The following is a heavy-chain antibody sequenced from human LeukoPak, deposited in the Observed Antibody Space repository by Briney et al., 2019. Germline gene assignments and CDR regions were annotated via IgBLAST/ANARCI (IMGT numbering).Heavy chain of an antibody. D-gene: IGHD3-9*01. CDR1: GGSISSYY. CDR2: IYYSGST. Sequence: SETLSLTCTVSGGSISSYYWSWIRQPPGKGLEWIGYIYYSGSTNYNPSLKSRVTISVDTSKNQFSLKLSSVTAADTAVYYCARGLRYFDWLDYFDYWGQGTLVTVSS. V-gene: IGHV4-59*08. J-gene: IGHJ4*02. CDR3: ARGLRYFDWLDYFDY.